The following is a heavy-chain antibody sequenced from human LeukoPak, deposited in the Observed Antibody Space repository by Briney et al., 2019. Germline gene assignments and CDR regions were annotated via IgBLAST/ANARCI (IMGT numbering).Heavy chain of an antibody. Sequence: ASVKVSCKASGYTFTSYDINWVRQAPGQGLEWVGRVIPILNITNYAQKFQGRVTITADKSTSTAYLELSSLRSEDTAVYYCGRGNGDYLGDWGQGTLVTVSS. D-gene: IGHD4-17*01. V-gene: IGHV1-69*04. CDR3: GRGNGDYLGD. CDR1: GYTFTSYD. J-gene: IGHJ4*02. CDR2: VIPILNIT.